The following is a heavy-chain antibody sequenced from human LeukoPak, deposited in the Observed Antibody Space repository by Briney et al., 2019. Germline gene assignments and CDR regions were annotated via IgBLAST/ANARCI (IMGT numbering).Heavy chain of an antibody. J-gene: IGHJ4*02. Sequence: TGGSLRLPCAASGFTFSSYWMSWVRQAPGKGLEWVANINQDGSEKYYVDSVKGRFTISRDNAKNSLYLQMNSLRAEDMALYYCAKAFSSSWYAHFDYWGQGTLVTVSS. V-gene: IGHV3-7*03. D-gene: IGHD6-13*01. CDR1: GFTFSSYW. CDR2: INQDGSEK. CDR3: AKAFSSSWYAHFDY.